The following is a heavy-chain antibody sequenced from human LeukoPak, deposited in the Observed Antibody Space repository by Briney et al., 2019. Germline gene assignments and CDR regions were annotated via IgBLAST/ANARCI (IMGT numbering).Heavy chain of an antibody. CDR3: GKDAAWLQPAYYFDT. CDR1: GFTFSSYA. V-gene: IGHV3-23*01. CDR2: ISGSGGST. J-gene: IGHJ4*02. D-gene: IGHD3-22*01. Sequence: GGSLRLSCAASGFTFSSYAMSWVRQAPGKGLEWVSAISGSGGSTYYADSVKGRFTISRDNSKNTLYLQMNSLRAEDTAMFHCGKDAAWLQPAYYFDTWGQGTLVTVSS.